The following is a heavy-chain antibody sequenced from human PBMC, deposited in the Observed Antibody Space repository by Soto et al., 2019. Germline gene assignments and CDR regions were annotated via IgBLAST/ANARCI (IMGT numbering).Heavy chain of an antibody. CDR3: ARVNGYYYYGMYV. CDR1: GVTFSDYY. Sequence: QVQLVESGGGLVQPGGSLRLSCAASGVTFSDYYMSWIRQAPGKGLECVSDISSSGSIIYYADSVKGRFTISSDNAKNSLYLPMNSLRAEDTAVYYCARVNGYYYYGMYVWGQGTTVTVSS. D-gene: IGHD3-22*01. CDR2: ISSSGSII. V-gene: IGHV3-11*01. J-gene: IGHJ6*02.